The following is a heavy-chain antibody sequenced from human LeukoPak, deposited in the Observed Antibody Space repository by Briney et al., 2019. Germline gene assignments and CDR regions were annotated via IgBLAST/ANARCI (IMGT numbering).Heavy chain of an antibody. Sequence: ASVKVSCKASVYTFTSYDINWVRQATGQGPEWMGWMNPNSGNTGYAQKFQGRVTMTRNTSISTAYMELSSLRSEDTAVYYCARGRGAYCGGDCSYFDYWGQGTLVTVSS. CDR3: ARGRGAYCGGDCSYFDY. D-gene: IGHD2-21*02. J-gene: IGHJ4*02. CDR2: MNPNSGNT. CDR1: VYTFTSYD. V-gene: IGHV1-8*01.